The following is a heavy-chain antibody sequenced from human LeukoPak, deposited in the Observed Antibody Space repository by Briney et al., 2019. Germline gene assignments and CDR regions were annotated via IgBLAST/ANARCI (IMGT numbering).Heavy chain of an antibody. CDR3: ARGGGIQSCGGKTCFRGFVY. CDR2: INPNSGDN. J-gene: IGHJ4*02. Sequence: ASVEVSCKASGYGFSDYYMHWVRQAPGQGLEHMGWINPNSGDNSCAQKFQGRVSMTRDTPITTLYMELTSLRSDDTAVYFCARGGGIQSCGGKTCFRGFVYWGQGTLVTVSS. V-gene: IGHV1-2*02. D-gene: IGHD2-21*01. CDR1: GYGFSDYY.